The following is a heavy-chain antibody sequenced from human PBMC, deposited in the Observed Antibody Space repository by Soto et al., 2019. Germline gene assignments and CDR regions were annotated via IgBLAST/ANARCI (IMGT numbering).Heavy chain of an antibody. CDR2: INHSGST. Sequence: TSETLSLTCAVYGGSFSGYYWSWIRQPPGKGLEWIGEINHSGSTNYNPSLKSRVTISVDTSKNQFSLKLSSVTAADTAVYYCARGAQWLRRRSFDYWGQGTLVTVSS. J-gene: IGHJ4*02. V-gene: IGHV4-34*01. CDR1: GGSFSGYY. CDR3: ARGAQWLRRRSFDY. D-gene: IGHD5-12*01.